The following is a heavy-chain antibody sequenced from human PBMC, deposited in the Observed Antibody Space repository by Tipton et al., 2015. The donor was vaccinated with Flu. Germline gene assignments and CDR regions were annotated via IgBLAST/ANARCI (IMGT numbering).Heavy chain of an antibody. Sequence: TLSLTSAVYGGSFSGYYWSWIRQPPGKGLEWIGEINHSGSTNYNPSLKSRVTISVDTSKNQFSLKLSSVTAADTAVYYCARHPPRSYWGQGTLVTVSS. V-gene: IGHV4-34*01. J-gene: IGHJ4*02. CDR3: ARHPPRSY. CDR1: GGSFSGYY. CDR2: INHSGST.